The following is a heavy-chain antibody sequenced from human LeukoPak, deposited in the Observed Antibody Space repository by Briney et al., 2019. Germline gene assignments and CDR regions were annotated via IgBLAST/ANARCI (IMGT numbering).Heavy chain of an antibody. V-gene: IGHV3-23*01. D-gene: IGHD3-22*01. J-gene: IGHJ4*02. CDR1: GFTFSSCA. CDR3: AKDQYYYDSSGLVDY. CDR2: ISGSGGST. Sequence: SGGSLRLSCAASGFTFSSCAMSWVRQAPGKGLEWVSAISGSGGSTYYADSVKGRFTISRDNSKNTLYLQMNSLRAEDTAVYYCAKDQYYYDSSGLVDYWGQGTLVTVSS.